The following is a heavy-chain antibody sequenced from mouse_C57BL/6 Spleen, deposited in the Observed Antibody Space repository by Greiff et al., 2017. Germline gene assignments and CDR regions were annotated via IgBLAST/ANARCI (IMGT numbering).Heavy chain of an antibody. V-gene: IGHV1-61*01. CDR3: ARSGDSPGYDD. J-gene: IGHJ2*01. D-gene: IGHD3-2*02. CDR2: IYPSDSET. Sequence: VQLQQSGAELVRPGSSVKLSCKASGYTFTSYWMDWVKQRPGQGLEWIGNIYPSDSETHYNQKFKDKATLTVDKSSSTADMQLSSLTSEDSAVYYCARSGDSPGYDDWGRSTTLTVSS. CDR1: GYTFTSYW.